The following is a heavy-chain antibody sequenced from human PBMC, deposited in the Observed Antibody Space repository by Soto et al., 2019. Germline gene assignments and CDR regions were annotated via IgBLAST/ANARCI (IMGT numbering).Heavy chain of an antibody. CDR2: ISAYNGNT. Sequence: QVQLVQSGAEVKKPGASVKVSCKASGYTFTSYGISWVRQAPGQGLEWMGWISAYNGNTNYAQKLQGRVTMTTDTSTSTAYMELRSLRSDDTAVYYCARDYRGKREQQLSKLLDYYGMDVWGHGTKVTVSS. V-gene: IGHV1-18*01. CDR3: ARDYRGKREQQLSKLLDYYGMDV. D-gene: IGHD6-13*01. J-gene: IGHJ6*01. CDR1: GYTFTSYG.